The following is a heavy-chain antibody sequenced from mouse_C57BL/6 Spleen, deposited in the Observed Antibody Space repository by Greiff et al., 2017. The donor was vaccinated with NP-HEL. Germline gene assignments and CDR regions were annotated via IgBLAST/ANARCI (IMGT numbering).Heavy chain of an antibody. CDR3: ARHEALYYYGSSPWYFDV. Sequence: QVQLQQSGAELVKPGASVKLSCKASGYTFTEYTIHWVKQRSGQGLEWIGWFYPGSGSIKYNEKFKDKATLTADKSSSTVYMELSRLTSEDSAVYFCARHEALYYYGSSPWYFDVWGTGTTVTVSS. CDR2: FYPGSGSI. V-gene: IGHV1-62-2*01. J-gene: IGHJ1*03. D-gene: IGHD1-1*01. CDR1: GYTFTEYT.